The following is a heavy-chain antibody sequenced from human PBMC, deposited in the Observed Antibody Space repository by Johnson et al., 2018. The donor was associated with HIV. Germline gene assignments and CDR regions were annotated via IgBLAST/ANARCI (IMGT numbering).Heavy chain of an antibody. J-gene: IGHJ3*02. D-gene: IGHD6-19*01. Sequence: VQLVESGGGLVQPGGSLRLSCAASGFTFSSYAMSWVRQAPGKGLEWVSYISSSGSTIYYADSVKGRFTISRDNAKNSLYLQMNSLRAEETAVYYCARGSGHHPGACDIWGQGTMVTVSS. CDR2: ISSSGSTI. CDR3: ARGSGHHPGACDI. CDR1: GFTFSSYA. V-gene: IGHV3-48*04.